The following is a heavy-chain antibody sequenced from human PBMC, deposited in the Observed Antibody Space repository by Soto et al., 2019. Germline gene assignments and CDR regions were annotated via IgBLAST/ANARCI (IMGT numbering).Heavy chain of an antibody. J-gene: IGHJ4*02. CDR2: IIPIFGTA. V-gene: IGHV1-69*06. D-gene: IGHD1-26*01. CDR1: GGTFSSYA. CDR3: ARDGAGKWEHGFFFDY. Sequence: QVQLVQSGAEVKKPGSSVKVSCKASGGTFSSYAISWVRQAPGQGLEWMGGIIPIFGTANYAQKLQGRVTITADKSTSTAYLELSSLRSEDTAVYYCARDGAGKWEHGFFFDYWGQGPLVTVSS.